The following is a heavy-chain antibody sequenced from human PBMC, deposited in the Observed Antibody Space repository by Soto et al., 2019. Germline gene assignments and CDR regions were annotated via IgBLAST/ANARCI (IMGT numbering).Heavy chain of an antibody. J-gene: IGHJ6*04. CDR1: GFSLSTSGMC. D-gene: IGHD6-13*01. Sequence: SGPTLVNPTQTLTLTCTFSGFSLSTSGMCVSWIRQPPGKALEWLARIDWDDDKYYSTSLKTRLTISKDTSKNQVVLTMTNMDPVDTATYYCARIHSRLSIAAAEDVWGKGTSVTVSS. V-gene: IGHV2-70*11. CDR3: ARIHSRLSIAAAEDV. CDR2: IDWDDDK.